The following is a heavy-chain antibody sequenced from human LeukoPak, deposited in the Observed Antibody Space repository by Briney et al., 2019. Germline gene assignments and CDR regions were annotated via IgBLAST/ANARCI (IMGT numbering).Heavy chain of an antibody. CDR1: GFTFSSYE. Sequence: GGSLRLSCAASGFTFSSYEMNWVRQAPGKGLEWVSYISSSGSTIYYADSVKGRFTISRDNAKNSLYLQMNSLRAEDTAVYYCARREQTYYYYMGVWGKGTTVTVSS. J-gene: IGHJ6*03. CDR2: ISSSGSTI. CDR3: ARREQTYYYYMGV. V-gene: IGHV3-48*03. D-gene: IGHD1-26*01.